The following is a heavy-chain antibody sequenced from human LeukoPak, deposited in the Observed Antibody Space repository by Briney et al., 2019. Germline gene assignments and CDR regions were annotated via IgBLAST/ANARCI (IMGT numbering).Heavy chain of an antibody. J-gene: IGHJ4*02. D-gene: IGHD6-19*01. CDR3: ARVPGHSSGIDY. V-gene: IGHV3-21*01. Sequence: GGSLRLSCAASGFTFSSYSMNWVRQAPGKGLEWVSSISSSSSYIYYADSVKGRFTISRDNAKNSLYLQMNSLRAEDTAVYYCARVPGHSSGIDYWGQGTLVTVSS. CDR1: GFTFSSYS. CDR2: ISSSSSYI.